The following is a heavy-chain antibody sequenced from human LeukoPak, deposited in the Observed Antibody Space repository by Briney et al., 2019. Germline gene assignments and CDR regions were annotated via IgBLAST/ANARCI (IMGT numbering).Heavy chain of an antibody. D-gene: IGHD6-19*01. V-gene: IGHV3-9*01. J-gene: IGHJ6*02. Sequence: GGSLRLSCAASGFTFDDYDMHWVRHAPGKGLEWVSGISWNSGSIGYADSVKGRFTISRDNAKNSLYLQMNSLRAEDTALYYCAKDRYSSGWYFSGMDVWGQGTTVTVPS. CDR1: GFTFDDYD. CDR3: AKDRYSSGWYFSGMDV. CDR2: ISWNSGSI.